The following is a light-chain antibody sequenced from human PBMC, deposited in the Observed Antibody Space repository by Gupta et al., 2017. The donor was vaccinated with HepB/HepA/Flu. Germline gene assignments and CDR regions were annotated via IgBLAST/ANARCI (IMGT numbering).Light chain of an antibody. Sequence: DIQLTQSPSFLSASVGGSVTITCRASQAISTFLAWYQQKPGTAPKLLIYAASTLQSGVPSRFSGSGSGTEFTLTISSLQPEDFATYYCQQLNSYPLFGGGTKVELK. CDR2: AAS. V-gene: IGKV1-9*01. CDR3: QQLNSYPL. J-gene: IGKJ4*01. CDR1: QAISTF.